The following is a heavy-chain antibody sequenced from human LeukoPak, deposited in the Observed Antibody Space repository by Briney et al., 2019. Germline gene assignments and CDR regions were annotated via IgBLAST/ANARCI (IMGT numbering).Heavy chain of an antibody. CDR2: IYHSGST. Sequence: MSSQTLSLTCTVSGGSISSGGYYWSWIRQPPGKGLEWIGYIYHSGSTYYNPSLKSRVTISVDRSKNQFSLKLSSVTAADTAVYYCARAEQLGPGYWGQGTLVTISS. CDR3: ARAEQLGPGY. CDR1: GGSISSGGYY. D-gene: IGHD6-6*01. V-gene: IGHV4-30-2*01. J-gene: IGHJ4*02.